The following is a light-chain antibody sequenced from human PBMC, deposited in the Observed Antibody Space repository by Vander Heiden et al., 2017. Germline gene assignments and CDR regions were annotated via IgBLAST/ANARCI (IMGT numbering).Light chain of an antibody. CDR1: QSVLYSSNSKNY. J-gene: IGKJ1*01. CDR3: QQYYTTPWT. Sequence: DIVMTQSPDSLAVSLGERATINCKSSQSVLYSSNSKNYLAWYQQKPGQPPKLLIYWASTRDSGVPDRFSGSGSGTDFTLTISSLQAADVAVYYCQQYYTTPWTSGQGTKVELK. CDR2: WAS. V-gene: IGKV4-1*01.